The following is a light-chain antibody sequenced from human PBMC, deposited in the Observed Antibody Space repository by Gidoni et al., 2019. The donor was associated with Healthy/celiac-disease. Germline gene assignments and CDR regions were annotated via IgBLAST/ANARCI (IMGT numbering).Light chain of an antibody. CDR1: QSISSW. J-gene: IGKJ2*01. CDR3: QQYNSYLYT. Sequence: DIQMTQSPSTLSSSVGDRVTITCRASQSISSWLAWYQQKPGKAPKLLIYKASSLESGVPSRFSGSGSGTEFTLTISSRQPDDFATYYCQQYNSYLYTFGHXTKLEIK. V-gene: IGKV1-5*03. CDR2: KAS.